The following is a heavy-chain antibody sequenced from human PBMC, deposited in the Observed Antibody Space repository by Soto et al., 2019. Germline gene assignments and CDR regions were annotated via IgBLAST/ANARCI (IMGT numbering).Heavy chain of an antibody. V-gene: IGHV1-69*01. CDR3: ARADDSRGVVEFDI. D-gene: IGHD3-22*01. CDR2: IIPIFATA. CDR1: GGTFSSYA. Sequence: QVQLVQSGAEVKKPGSSVKVSCKASGGTFSSYAISWERQAPGQGLEWMGGIIPIFATANYAQKLQGRVTITADESTSTAYMELSSLRSEDTAVYYCARADDSRGVVEFDIWGQGTMVTVSS. J-gene: IGHJ3*02.